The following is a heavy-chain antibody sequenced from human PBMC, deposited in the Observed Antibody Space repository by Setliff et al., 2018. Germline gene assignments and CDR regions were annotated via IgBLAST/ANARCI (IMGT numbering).Heavy chain of an antibody. Sequence: SETLSLTCTVSDDSISSRHYYWSWIRQPAGKGLEWLGQIYTSWSTNYNPSLKVRATLSIDASKKQFSLKLNSVTAADTAVYYCARMSGFLYMDVWGKGTTVTVSS. D-gene: IGHD3-3*01. CDR3: ARMSGFLYMDV. CDR1: DDSISSRHYY. J-gene: IGHJ6*03. V-gene: IGHV4-61*09. CDR2: IYTSWST.